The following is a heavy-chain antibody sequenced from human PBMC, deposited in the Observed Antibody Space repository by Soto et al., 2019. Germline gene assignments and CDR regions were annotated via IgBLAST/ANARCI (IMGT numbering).Heavy chain of an antibody. CDR3: TTERRYYYDSGGY. Sequence: GESLKISCAASGFTFSKAWMSWVRQAPGKGLEWVGHIKSRIDGGATDYAAPVKGRFSISRDDSKNTLYLQMNNLDTEDTAVYYCTTERRYYYDSGGYWGQGALVTVSS. D-gene: IGHD3-22*01. CDR2: IKSRIDGGAT. V-gene: IGHV3-15*01. CDR1: GFTFSKAW. J-gene: IGHJ4*02.